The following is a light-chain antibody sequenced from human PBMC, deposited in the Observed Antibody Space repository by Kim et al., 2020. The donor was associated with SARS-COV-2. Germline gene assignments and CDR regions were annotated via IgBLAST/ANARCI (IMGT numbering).Light chain of an antibody. CDR1: QDVDTF. V-gene: IGKV1-5*03. J-gene: IGKJ2*01. Sequence: SAALGDSVTITCRPSQDVDTFLAWYQQKPGKAPKLLIYMASSLEGGVPSRFSGSGSGTGFTLTISSLQPDDFATYYCQHYRRFPYTFGQGTKLEI. CDR2: MAS. CDR3: QHYRRFPYT.